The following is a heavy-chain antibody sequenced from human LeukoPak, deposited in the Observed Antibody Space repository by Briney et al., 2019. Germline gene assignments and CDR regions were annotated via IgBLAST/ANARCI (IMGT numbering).Heavy chain of an antibody. J-gene: IGHJ1*01. CDR2: IYYSGST. Sequence: SETLSLTCTVSGGSISSSSYYWGWLRQPPGKGLEWIGSIYYSGSTYYNPSLKSRVTISVDTSKNQFSLKLSSVTAADTAVYYCAILRYYYDSSGYRYFQHWGQGTLVTVSS. V-gene: IGHV4-39*01. CDR3: AILRYYYDSSGYRYFQH. CDR1: GGSISSSSYY. D-gene: IGHD3-22*01.